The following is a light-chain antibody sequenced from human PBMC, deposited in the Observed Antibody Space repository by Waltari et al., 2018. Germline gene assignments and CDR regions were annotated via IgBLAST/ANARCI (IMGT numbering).Light chain of an antibody. CDR3: CSYGGSYNWV. CDR2: NVI. V-gene: IGLV2-11*01. CDR1: NSDVGAYNF. J-gene: IGLJ3*02. Sequence: QSALTQPRSVSGTPGQSVTLSCTGTNSDVGAYNFVSWYQQHPGKAPKLIIYNVIERPSGVPDRFSGSKSGTTGSLTISGLQPEDEADYYCCSYGGSYNWVFGGGTKVTVL.